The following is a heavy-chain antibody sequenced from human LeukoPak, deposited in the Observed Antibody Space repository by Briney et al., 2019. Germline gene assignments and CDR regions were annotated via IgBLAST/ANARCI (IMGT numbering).Heavy chain of an antibody. V-gene: IGHV4-34*01. CDR1: GGSFSDYY. CDR2: INHSGSA. CDR3: ARVRTKFPGY. J-gene: IGHJ4*02. Sequence: SETLSLTCAVYGGSFSDYYWSWIRQPPGQGLEWIGEINHSGSANYNPSLKSRVTISVDTSKNQFSLKLSSVTAADTAVYYCARVRTKFPGYWGQGTLVTVSS. D-gene: IGHD1-14*01.